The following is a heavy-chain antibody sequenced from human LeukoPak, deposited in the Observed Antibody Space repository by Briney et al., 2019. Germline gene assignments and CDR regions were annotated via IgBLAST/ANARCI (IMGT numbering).Heavy chain of an antibody. J-gene: IGHJ4*02. D-gene: IGHD3-9*01. CDR2: IRNKAYGGTA. CDR1: GFTFGDYS. CDR3: SRAVRYFDWFQADY. V-gene: IGHV3-49*03. Sequence: GGSLRLSCSASGFTFGDYSMSWFRQAPGKGLEWVGFIRNKAYGGTAEYAASVKGRFTISRDDSESIAYLQMDSLKTEDTAVYYCSRAVRYFDWFQADYWGQGTLVTVSS.